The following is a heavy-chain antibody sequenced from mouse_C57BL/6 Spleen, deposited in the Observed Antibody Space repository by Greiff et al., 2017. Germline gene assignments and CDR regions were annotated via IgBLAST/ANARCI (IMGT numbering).Heavy chain of an antibody. CDR3: ASGGAIYDGYYDAMDY. D-gene: IGHD2-3*01. J-gene: IGHJ4*01. CDR1: GYTFTSYW. CDR2: IDPNSGGT. V-gene: IGHV1-72*01. Sequence: QVQLQQPGAELVQPGASVKLSCKASGYTFTSYWMHWVKQRPGRGLEWIGRIDPNSGGTKYNEKFKGKATLTVDKPSSTAYMQLSSLTSEDSAVYYCASGGAIYDGYYDAMDYWGQGTSVTVSS.